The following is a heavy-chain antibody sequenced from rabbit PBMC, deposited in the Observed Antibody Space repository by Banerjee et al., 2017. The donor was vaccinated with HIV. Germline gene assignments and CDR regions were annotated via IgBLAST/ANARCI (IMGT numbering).Heavy chain of an antibody. V-gene: IGHV1S45*01. Sequence: QEQLEESGGGLVKPGGSLTLTCKASGLDFSSSYWICWVRQAPGKGLEWIGCINTSTGNTVYASWAKGRFTISKTSSTTVTLQMTSLTAADTATYFCARWYIFYGMDLWGPGTLVT. CDR1: GLDFSSSYW. D-gene: IGHD1-1*01. J-gene: IGHJ6*01. CDR2: INTSTGNT. CDR3: ARWYIFYGMDL.